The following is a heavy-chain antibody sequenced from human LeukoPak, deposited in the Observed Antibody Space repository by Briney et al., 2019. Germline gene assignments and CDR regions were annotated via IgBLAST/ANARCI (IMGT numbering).Heavy chain of an antibody. CDR1: GYIFTAYH. CDR3: AREFAGHYDSSGYYEEGY. D-gene: IGHD3-22*01. V-gene: IGHV1-2*02. J-gene: IGHJ4*02. CDR2: INPNRGGT. Sequence: GASVKVSCKASGYIFTAYHMHWVRHAPGQGLEWMGWINPNRGGTNYAQKFQGRVTMTRDTSISTAYMELSRLRSDDTAVYYCAREFAGHYDSSGYYEEGYWGQGTLVTVSS.